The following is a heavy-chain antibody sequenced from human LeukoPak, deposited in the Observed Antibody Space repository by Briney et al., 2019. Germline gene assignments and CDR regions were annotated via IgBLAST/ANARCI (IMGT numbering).Heavy chain of an antibody. D-gene: IGHD6-13*01. V-gene: IGHV4-61*01. CDR3: ARSSVSTYGMDV. Sequence: PSETLSLTCTVSGGSISSSSYYWSWIRQPPGKGLEWIGYIYYSGSTNYNPSLKSRVTISVDTSKNQFSLKLSSVTAADTAVYYCARSSVSTYGMDVWGQGTTVTVSS. CDR2: IYYSGST. J-gene: IGHJ6*02. CDR1: GGSISSSSYY.